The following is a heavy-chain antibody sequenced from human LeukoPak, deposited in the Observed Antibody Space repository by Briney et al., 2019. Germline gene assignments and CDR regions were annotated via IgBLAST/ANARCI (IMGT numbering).Heavy chain of an antibody. CDR1: GFTFSSYG. J-gene: IGHJ4*02. V-gene: IGHV3-30*03. Sequence: GGSLRLSCAASGFTFSSYGMHWVRQAPGKGLEWVAVISYDGSNKYYADSVKGRFTISRDNAKNSLYLQMNSLRDEDTAVYYCARDRSSGWDDFGYFDYWGQGTLVTVSS. D-gene: IGHD6-19*01. CDR2: ISYDGSNK. CDR3: ARDRSSGWDDFGYFDY.